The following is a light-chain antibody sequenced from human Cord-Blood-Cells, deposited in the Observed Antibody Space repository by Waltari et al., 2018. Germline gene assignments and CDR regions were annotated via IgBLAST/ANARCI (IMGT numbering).Light chain of an antibody. CDR2: DVS. CDR3: CSYAGSYTFDV. J-gene: IGLJ1*01. Sequence: QSALTQPHSVSGSPGQPVTISCTGTRRDVGGYNYVSWYQQHPGKAPKLMIYDVSKRPSGVPDRFSGSKSGNTASLTISGLQAEDEADYYCCSYAGSYTFDVFGTGTKVTVL. CDR1: RRDVGGYNY. V-gene: IGLV2-11*01.